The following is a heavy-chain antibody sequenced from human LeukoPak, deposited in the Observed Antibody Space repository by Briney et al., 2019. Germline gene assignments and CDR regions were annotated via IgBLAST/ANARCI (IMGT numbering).Heavy chain of an antibody. CDR1: GGSISNYY. CDR3: ARDGPVWFGELSGWFDP. CDR2: IYNSGRN. Sequence: AETLSLTCTVSGGSISNYYWSWNRQPAGKGLEWIGRIYNSGRNNYNRSLKSRVTMSVDTSKNQFSLKLSSVTAADPAVYYCARDGPVWFGELSGWFDPWGQGTLVTVSS. D-gene: IGHD3-10*01. V-gene: IGHV4-4*07. J-gene: IGHJ5*02.